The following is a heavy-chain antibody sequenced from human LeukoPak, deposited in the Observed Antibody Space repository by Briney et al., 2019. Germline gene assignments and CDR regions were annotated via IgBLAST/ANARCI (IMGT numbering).Heavy chain of an antibody. CDR1: GHSFSAYY. V-gene: IGHV1-46*01. CDR2: INPSGGST. CDR3: ATSGSCHKYYFDY. Sequence: ASVKISCKASGHSFSAYYMHWVRQAPGQGLDWMGVINPSGGSTSYALKFQDRVTVSRDTFTSTVYMELSSLRSDDTAVYFCATSGSCHKYYFDYWGQGTLVTVSS. D-gene: IGHD1-26*01. J-gene: IGHJ4*02.